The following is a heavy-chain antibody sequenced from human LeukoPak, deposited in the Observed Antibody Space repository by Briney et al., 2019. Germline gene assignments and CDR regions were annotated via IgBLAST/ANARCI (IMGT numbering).Heavy chain of an antibody. CDR2: IKQDGSEK. D-gene: IGHD3-9*01. CDR1: GFTFSSYW. CDR3: ARNVLRYFDWLWAFDI. J-gene: IGHJ3*02. Sequence: GGSLRLSCAASGFTFSSYWMSLVRQAPGKGLEWVANIKQDGSEKYYVDSVKGRFTISRDNAKNSLYLQMNSLRAEDTAVYYCARNVLRYFDWLWAFDIWGQGTMVTVSS. V-gene: IGHV3-7*01.